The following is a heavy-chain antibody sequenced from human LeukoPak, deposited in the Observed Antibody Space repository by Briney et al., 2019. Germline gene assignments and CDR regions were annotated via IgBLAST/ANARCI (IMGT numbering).Heavy chain of an antibody. CDR2: ISGSGGTT. CDR1: GFTFSSYE. V-gene: IGHV3-23*01. J-gene: IGHJ6*03. D-gene: IGHD5-24*01. Sequence: GGSLRLSCAASGFTFSSYEMNWVRQAPGKGLEWVSAISGSGGTTYYADSVKGRFTISRDNSKNTLYLQMNSLRAEDTAVYYCAKNQRGQGEYYYYMDVWGKGTTVTVSS. CDR3: AKNQRGQGEYYYYMDV.